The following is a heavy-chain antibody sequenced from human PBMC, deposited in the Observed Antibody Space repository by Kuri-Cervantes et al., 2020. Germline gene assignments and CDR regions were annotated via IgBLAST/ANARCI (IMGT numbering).Heavy chain of an antibody. J-gene: IGHJ4*02. CDR3: AKDSKITMIVVVTADYFDY. D-gene: IGHD3-22*01. CDR2: ISSSSSTI. Sequence: GESLKISCAASGFTFSTYTMNWVRQAPGKGLEWVSYISSSSSTIYYADSVRGRFTISRDNAKKSMYLQMNSLRAEDTAVYYCAKDSKITMIVVVTADYFDYWGQGTLVTVSS. V-gene: IGHV3-48*01. CDR1: GFTFSTYT.